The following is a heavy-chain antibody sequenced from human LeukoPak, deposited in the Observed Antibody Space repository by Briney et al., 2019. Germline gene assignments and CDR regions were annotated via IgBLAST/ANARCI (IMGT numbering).Heavy chain of an antibody. CDR1: GFTVSSNY. CDR3: ARETIAAAGIWFDP. D-gene: IGHD6-13*01. Sequence: GGSLRLSCAASGFTVSSNYMSWVRQAPGKGLEWVSVIYSGGSTYYADSVKGRFTISRDNSKNTLYLQMNSLRAEDTAVYYCARETIAAAGIWFDPWGQGTLVTVSS. CDR2: IYSGGST. V-gene: IGHV3-66*01. J-gene: IGHJ5*02.